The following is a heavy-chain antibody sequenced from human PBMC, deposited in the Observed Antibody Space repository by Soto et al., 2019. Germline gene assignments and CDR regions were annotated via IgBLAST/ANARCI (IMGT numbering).Heavy chain of an antibody. CDR1: GFTVSSNY. J-gene: IGHJ4*02. D-gene: IGHD1-1*01. V-gene: IGHV3-53*01. CDR3: TRTTFDY. CDR2: ISKSGSPT. Sequence: PVGSLRLSCAASGFTVSSNYMSWVRQAPGKGLEWISYISKSGSPTYHADSVKGRFTISRDNSKNTLYLQMNSLRAEDTAVYYCTRTTFDYWGQGTLVTVSS.